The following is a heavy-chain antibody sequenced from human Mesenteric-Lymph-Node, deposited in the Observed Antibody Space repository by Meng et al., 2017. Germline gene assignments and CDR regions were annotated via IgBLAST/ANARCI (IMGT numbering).Heavy chain of an antibody. CDR1: GFTFGDYG. D-gene: IGHD3-10*01. V-gene: IGHV3-49*03. Sequence: GESLKISCTGSGFTFGDYGVSWFRQAPGKGLEWVGFIRSRAYSGAAEYAASVKDRFTISRDDSKNIGYLQMNSLKTDDTAIYYCSRAYYYDSETCYRDAFDIWGQGTVVTVSS. CDR3: SRAYYYDSETCYRDAFDI. J-gene: IGHJ3*02. CDR2: IRSRAYSGAA.